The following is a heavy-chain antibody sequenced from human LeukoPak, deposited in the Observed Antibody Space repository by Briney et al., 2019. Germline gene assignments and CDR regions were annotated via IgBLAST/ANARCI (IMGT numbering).Heavy chain of an antibody. Sequence: ASVKVSCKASGFTFSSHGIAWVRQAPGQGLEWMGWISSYNGNRNYAQNVQGRATMTTDTSMTTAYMELRTLSSDGTAVYYCARVRERQLGGYYFDYWGQGTLVTVSS. CDR3: ARVRERQLGGYYFDY. CDR1: GFTFSSHG. D-gene: IGHD6-13*01. V-gene: IGHV1-18*01. J-gene: IGHJ4*02. CDR2: ISSYNGNR.